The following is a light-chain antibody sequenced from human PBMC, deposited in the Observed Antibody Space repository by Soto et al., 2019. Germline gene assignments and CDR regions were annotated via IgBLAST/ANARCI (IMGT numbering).Light chain of an antibody. CDR3: QQYASSPLT. CDR2: GAS. Sequence: EIVLTQSPGTLSSSSGDRATISCRASQSVRSNYLAWYQQKPGHAPRLLIYGASSRATGLPARFGGSGSGTDFTLTISRLEPEDFAVYYCQQYASSPLTFGGGTKVEIK. CDR1: QSVRSNY. J-gene: IGKJ4*01. V-gene: IGKV3-20*01.